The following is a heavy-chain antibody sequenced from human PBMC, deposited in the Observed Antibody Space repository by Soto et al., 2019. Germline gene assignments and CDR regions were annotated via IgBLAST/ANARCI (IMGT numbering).Heavy chain of an antibody. CDR2: IYASGST. Sequence: SETLSLTCTVSGDSISGYYWNWIRQPAGKGLEWIGRIYASGSTISNRSLRSRVALSVDTSKNQFSLNLNSVTAADTAMYYCARSGYGSAWYTAFDSWSQGTQVTVSS. CDR3: ARSGYGSAWYTAFDS. V-gene: IGHV4-4*07. CDR1: GDSISGYY. D-gene: IGHD6-19*01. J-gene: IGHJ4*02.